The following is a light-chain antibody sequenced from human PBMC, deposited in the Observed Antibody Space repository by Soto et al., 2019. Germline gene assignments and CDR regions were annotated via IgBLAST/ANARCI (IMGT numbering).Light chain of an antibody. V-gene: IGKV3D-15*01. CDR1: QSVSSK. Sequence: EILMTQSPATLSLSPGQRGTLSCSASQSVSSKLAWYQQRPGQAPRLLIYSASTRATGIPARFSGSGAGTDCTRTISGLEPEDVEVDYCQQYGSSSITFGQGTRLEIK. CDR3: QQYGSSSIT. J-gene: IGKJ5*01. CDR2: SAS.